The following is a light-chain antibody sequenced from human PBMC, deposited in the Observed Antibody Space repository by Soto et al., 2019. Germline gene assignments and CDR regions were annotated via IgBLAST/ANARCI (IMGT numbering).Light chain of an antibody. V-gene: IGKV3-20*01. CDR1: QSVSSSF. J-gene: IGKJ5*01. Sequence: EIVLTQSPGTLSLSPGEIANLSYRASQSVSSSFLAWYQQKAGQAPRLIIYGASSRATGIPDRFSGSGSGTDCTLTISRLEPEDVAVYYCQQYGSSPRTFGQGTRLEI. CDR2: GAS. CDR3: QQYGSSPRT.